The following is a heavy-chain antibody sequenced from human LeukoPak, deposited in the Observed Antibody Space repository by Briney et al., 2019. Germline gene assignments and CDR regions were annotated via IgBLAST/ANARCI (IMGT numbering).Heavy chain of an antibody. J-gene: IGHJ4*02. D-gene: IGHD3-16*01. CDR3: ARGRGWVDH. Sequence: GGSLRLSCAAPGITFSNYNMNWVRQAPGKGLEWISSITSSSSYTFYADSVKGRFTISRDNAKSSLYLQMNSLRVEDTAIYYCARGRGWVDHWGQGTLVTVSS. V-gene: IGHV3-21*01. CDR1: GITFSNYN. CDR2: ITSSSSYT.